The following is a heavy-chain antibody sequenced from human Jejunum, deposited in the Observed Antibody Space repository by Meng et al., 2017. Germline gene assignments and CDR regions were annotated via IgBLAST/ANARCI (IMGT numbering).Heavy chain of an antibody. V-gene: IGHV3-74*01. CDR3: ANGGYCTTTSCYVSNN. CDR1: GFTFSNYW. D-gene: IGHD2-2*01. Sequence: GESLKISCAASGFTFSNYWMHWVRQTPGKGLVWVSRINTGGSTTIYADSVKGRFTISRDNAKNTLYLQMNSLRAEDTAVYFCANGGYCTTTSCYVSNNWGQGTLVTVSS. CDR2: INTGGSTT. J-gene: IGHJ4*02.